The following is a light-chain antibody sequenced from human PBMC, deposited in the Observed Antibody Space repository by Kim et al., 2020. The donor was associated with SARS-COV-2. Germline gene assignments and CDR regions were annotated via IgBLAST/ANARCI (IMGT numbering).Light chain of an antibody. J-gene: IGLJ2*01. CDR3: QTWDSSGV. CDR2: RDS. CDR1: KLGDKY. Sequence: SYELTQPPSVSVSPGQTASITCSGDKLGDKYTCWYQQKPGQSPVLVIYRDSRRPSGIPERFSGSNSGNTATLTIRGTQAMDEADYYCQTWDSSGVFGGGTQLTVL. V-gene: IGLV3-1*01.